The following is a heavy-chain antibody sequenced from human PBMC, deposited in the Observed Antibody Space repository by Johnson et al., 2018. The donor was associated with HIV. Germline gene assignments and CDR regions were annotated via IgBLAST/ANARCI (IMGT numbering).Heavy chain of an antibody. J-gene: IGHJ3*02. CDR3: ARGYGDYTRAYDAFDI. Sequence: QVQLVESGGGVVQVGRSLRLSCAASGFSFSSYPMHWVRQAPGKGLEWVAFISYDAIKEYYADSVKGRFTISRDNSKNTLYLQLNSLRAEDTAVYFCARGYGDYTRAYDAFDIWGQGTMVTVSS. CDR1: GFSFSSYP. V-gene: IGHV3-30*04. CDR2: ISYDAIKE. D-gene: IGHD4-17*01.